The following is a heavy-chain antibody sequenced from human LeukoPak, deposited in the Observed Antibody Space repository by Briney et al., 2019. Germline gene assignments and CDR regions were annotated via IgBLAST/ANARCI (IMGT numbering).Heavy chain of an antibody. J-gene: IGHJ4*02. CDR3: ARGSHRRYSSSWYSL. V-gene: IGHV3-11*04. CDR2: ISSSGSTI. CDR1: GFTFSDYY. D-gene: IGHD6-13*01. Sequence: WGSLRLSCAASGFTFSDYYMSWIRQAPGKGLEWVSYISSSGSTIYYADSVKGRFTISRDNSKNTLYLQMGSLTTEDMAVYYCARGSHRRYSSSWYSLWGQGTLVTVSS.